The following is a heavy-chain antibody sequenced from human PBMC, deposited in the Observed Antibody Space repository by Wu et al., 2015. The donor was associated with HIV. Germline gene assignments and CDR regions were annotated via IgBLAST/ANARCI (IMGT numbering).Heavy chain of an antibody. CDR1: GYTFTAYY. D-gene: IGHD4/OR15-4a*01. Sequence: QVQLVQSGAEVKEPGTSVKVSCKASGYTFTAYYLFWMRQTPGQGLEWMGWINANTGRADYAQKFQGRVTMTRDTSINTAYTELNRLRYDDTAVYYCAKLINFVGYVADKSDYWGQGTLVSVSS. V-gene: IGHV1-2*02. J-gene: IGHJ4*02. CDR3: AKLINFVGYVADKSDY. CDR2: INANTGRA.